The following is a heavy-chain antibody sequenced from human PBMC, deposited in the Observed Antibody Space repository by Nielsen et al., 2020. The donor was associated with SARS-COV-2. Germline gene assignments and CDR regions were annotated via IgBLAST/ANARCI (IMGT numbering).Heavy chain of an antibody. D-gene: IGHD2-15*01. CDR1: GAAVSSYY. CDR2: NYNSAKT. CDR3: ARGRAPLRY. V-gene: IGHV4-59*02. J-gene: IGHJ4*02. Sequence: SETLSLTCSVSGAAVSSYYWTWIRQAPGKGLEWIAYNYNSAKTMYNSSLKSRVTMSVDTSKNQLSLRLTSVTAADTAVYYCARGRAPLRYWGQGILVTVSS.